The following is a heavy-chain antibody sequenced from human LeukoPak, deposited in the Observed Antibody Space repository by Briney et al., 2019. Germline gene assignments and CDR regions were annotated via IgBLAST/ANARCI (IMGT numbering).Heavy chain of an antibody. J-gene: IGHJ4*02. Sequence: GGSLRLSCAASGFTFSSYAMSWVRQAPGKGLEWVSAVSGPGGSTYYTDSVKGRFTISRDNSKNTLYLQMNSLRAEDTAVYYCAKSTVLLWFGKPNFDYWGQGTLVTVSS. CDR2: VSGPGGST. V-gene: IGHV3-23*01. CDR3: AKSTVLLWFGKPNFDY. CDR1: GFTFSSYA. D-gene: IGHD3-10*01.